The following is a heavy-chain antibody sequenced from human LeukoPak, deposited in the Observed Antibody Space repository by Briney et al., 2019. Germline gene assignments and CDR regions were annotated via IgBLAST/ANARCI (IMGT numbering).Heavy chain of an antibody. Sequence: GGSLRLSCAASGFTFSSYAMHWVRQAPGKGLEWVAVISYDGSNKYYADSVKGRFTISRDNSKNTLYLQMNSLRAEDTAVYYCAKPITTTGYYYGMDVWGQGTTVTVSS. CDR2: ISYDGSNK. V-gene: IGHV3-30-3*02. J-gene: IGHJ6*02. D-gene: IGHD1-1*01. CDR3: AKPITTTGYYYGMDV. CDR1: GFTFSSYA.